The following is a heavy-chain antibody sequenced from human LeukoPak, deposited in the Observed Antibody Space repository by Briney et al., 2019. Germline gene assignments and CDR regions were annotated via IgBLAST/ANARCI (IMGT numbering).Heavy chain of an antibody. V-gene: IGHV4-38-2*02. CDR3: ARDAMVRGVPHWFDP. Sequence: SETLSLTCTVSGYSISSGYYWGWIRQPPGKGLEWIGSIYHSGSTYYNPSLKSRVTISVDTFKNQFSLKLSSVTAADTAVYYCARDAMVRGVPHWFDPWGQGTLVTVSS. CDR2: IYHSGST. D-gene: IGHD3-10*01. CDR1: GYSISSGYY. J-gene: IGHJ5*02.